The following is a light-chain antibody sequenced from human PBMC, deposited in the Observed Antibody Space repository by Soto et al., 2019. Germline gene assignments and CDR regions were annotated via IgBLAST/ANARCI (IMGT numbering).Light chain of an antibody. CDR3: QQYGGSPPAYT. CDR1: QSVSGSY. V-gene: IGKV3-20*01. Sequence: EIMLTQSPGTLSLSPGDRATLSCRASQSVSGSYLAWYQQKPGQAPRLVIYDASSRATGIPDRFSGSGSGADFTLTISRVEPEDFAVYYCQQYGGSPPAYTFGLGTRLEI. J-gene: IGKJ2*01. CDR2: DAS.